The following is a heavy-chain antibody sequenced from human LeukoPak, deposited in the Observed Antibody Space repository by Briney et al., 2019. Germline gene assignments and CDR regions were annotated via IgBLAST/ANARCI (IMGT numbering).Heavy chain of an antibody. D-gene: IGHD3-22*01. CDR1: GLRFSDYY. CDR3: ASLYDSTGFCFDY. V-gene: IGHV3-11*01. CDR2: ISGSSDAI. J-gene: IGHJ4*02. Sequence: GGSLRLSCVVSGLRFSDYYMSWIRQTPGKSLELISYISGSSDAIYYTDSVKGRFTISRDNAKNSLYLQLDSLSAEDTAVYYCASLYDSTGFCFDYWGQGALVTVSS.